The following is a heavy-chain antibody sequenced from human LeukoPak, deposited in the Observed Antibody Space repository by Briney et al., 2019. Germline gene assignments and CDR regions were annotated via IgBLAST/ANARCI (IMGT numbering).Heavy chain of an antibody. CDR2: INAGNGNT. V-gene: IGHV1-3*01. D-gene: IGHD3-10*01. Sequence: ASVKVSCKASGYTFTSYAMHWVRQAPGQRLEWMGWINAGNGNTKYSQKFQGRVTITRDTSASTAYMELSSLRSEDTAVYYCATLLGGSGVNWFDPWGQGTLVTVSS. J-gene: IGHJ5*02. CDR3: ATLLGGSGVNWFDP. CDR1: GYTFTSYA.